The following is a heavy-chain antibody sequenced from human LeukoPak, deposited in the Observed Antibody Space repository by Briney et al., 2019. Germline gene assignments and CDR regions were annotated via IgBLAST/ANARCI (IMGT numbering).Heavy chain of an antibody. D-gene: IGHD5-24*01. CDR3: AKGGPQFFDY. V-gene: IGHV1-18*01. CDR2: ISVYNDNK. CDR1: GYIFTSYG. Sequence: ASVKVSCKASGYIFTSYGISWVRQAPGQGLEWMGWISVYNDNKNYAQKFQGRVTMTTDPSTSTAHMELRSLRSDDTAVYFCAKGGPQFFDYWGQGSLVTVSS. J-gene: IGHJ4*02.